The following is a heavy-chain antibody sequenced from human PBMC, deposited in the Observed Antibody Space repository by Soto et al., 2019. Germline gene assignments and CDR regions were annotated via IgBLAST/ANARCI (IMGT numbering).Heavy chain of an antibody. J-gene: IGHJ6*02. Sequence: GGSLRLSCAASGFTFSSYAMKWVRQAPGKGLEWVSLIGESGTPTYYADSVKGRFTISRDNSGNTLFLEMYILRAEDTAVYYCARYIPGVRYYGMDVWGQGTTVTVSS. V-gene: IGHV3-23*01. CDR1: GFTFSSYA. D-gene: IGHD2-2*01. CDR3: ARYIPGVRYYGMDV. CDR2: IGESGTPT.